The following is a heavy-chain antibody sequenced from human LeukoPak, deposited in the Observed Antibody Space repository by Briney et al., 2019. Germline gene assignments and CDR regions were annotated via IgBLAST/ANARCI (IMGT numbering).Heavy chain of an antibody. Sequence: GGSLRLSCSASGFTFSDYAMHWVRQAPGKGLEYVSSISSNGGGTYFANSVKGRLTISRDDSKNTMYLQMSSLRAEDTAVYYCVRRGYTSGYDYWGQGTLVTVSS. CDR1: GFTFSDYA. V-gene: IGHV3-64D*06. CDR3: VRRGYTSGYDY. CDR2: ISSNGGGT. D-gene: IGHD5-18*01. J-gene: IGHJ4*02.